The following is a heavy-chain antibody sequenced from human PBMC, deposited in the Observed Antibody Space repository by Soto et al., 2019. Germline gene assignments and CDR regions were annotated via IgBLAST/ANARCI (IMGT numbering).Heavy chain of an antibody. CDR3: ARHRPPKISTDYGMDV. CDR2: IDPSDSYA. Sequence: GESLKISCKTSGYSFTNYWINWVRQMPGKGLEWMGRIDPSDSYANYSPSFQGHVTISAVKSISTAYLQWSSLKASDTAMYYCARHRPPKISTDYGMDVWGQGTTVTVSS. CDR1: GYSFTNYW. V-gene: IGHV5-10-1*01. J-gene: IGHJ6*02.